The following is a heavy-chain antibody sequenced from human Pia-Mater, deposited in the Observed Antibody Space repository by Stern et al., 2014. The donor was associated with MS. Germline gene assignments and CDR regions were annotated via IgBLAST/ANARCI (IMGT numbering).Heavy chain of an antibody. CDR3: ARQGSFDFWSG. Sequence: QLQLQESGPGLVKPSETLSLTCTVSGGSVSSSTYYWGWIRQPPGKNLEWIGSIYYTGRTYYNPVLTSRLPISIDASKNQFSLKLTSVTAADTAVYYCARQGSFDFWSGWGQGTLVTVSS. V-gene: IGHV4-39*01. D-gene: IGHD3-3*01. CDR2: IYYTGRT. J-gene: IGHJ4*02. CDR1: GGSVSSSTYY.